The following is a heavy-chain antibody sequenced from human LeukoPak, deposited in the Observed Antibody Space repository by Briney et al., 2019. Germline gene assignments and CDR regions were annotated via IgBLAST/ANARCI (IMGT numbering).Heavy chain of an antibody. CDR1: GGSISSYY. D-gene: IGHD4-23*01. J-gene: IGHJ4*02. CDR2: IYYSGST. Sequence: SETLSLTCTVSGGSISSYYWSWIRQPPGKGLEWIGYIYYSGSTNYNPSLKSRVTISVDTSKNQFSLKLSPVTAADTAVYYCATKTDYGGNSYFDYWGQGTLVTVSS. V-gene: IGHV4-59*08. CDR3: ATKTDYGGNSYFDY.